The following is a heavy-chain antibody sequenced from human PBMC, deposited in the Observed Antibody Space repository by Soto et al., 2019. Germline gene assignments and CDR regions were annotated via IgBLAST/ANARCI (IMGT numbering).Heavy chain of an antibody. Sequence: EVQVVESGGGLVQPGGSLRLSCAASGFTFSSNGMNWVRQAPGKGLEWVSNVSSSSIAKYAGSGKGRFTISRDNAKNSLSLQMNRLSDEAAGVDYCARVIWSGNLTSDFWGQGTLVPLSS. CDR1: GFTFSSNG. V-gene: IGHV3-48*02. CDR2: VSSSSIA. J-gene: IGHJ4*02. CDR3: ARVIWSGNLTSDF. D-gene: IGHD3-3*01.